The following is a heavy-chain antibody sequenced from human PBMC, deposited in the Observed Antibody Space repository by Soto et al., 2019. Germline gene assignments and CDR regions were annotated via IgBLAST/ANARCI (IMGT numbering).Heavy chain of an antibody. CDR1: GGSFSTYY. V-gene: IGHV4-30-4*02. Sequence: PSETLSLTCAVYGGSFSTYYWSWIRQPPGKGLEWMGYIYYIGSTYYNPTLKSRVTISVDTSKNQCSMKLSSVTAEETAVYCCARGPYSSSWSPNWFDPWGQGTLVTVSS. D-gene: IGHD6-13*01. CDR3: ARGPYSSSWSPNWFDP. J-gene: IGHJ5*02. CDR2: IYYIGST.